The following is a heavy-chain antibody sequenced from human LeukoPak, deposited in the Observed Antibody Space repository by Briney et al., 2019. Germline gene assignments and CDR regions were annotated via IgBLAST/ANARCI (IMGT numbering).Heavy chain of an antibody. J-gene: IGHJ4*02. D-gene: IGHD5-12*01. CDR2: IYTAGST. CDR3: AREQGYSGFDN. V-gene: IGHV4-4*07. CDR1: GGSISNYY. Sequence: SETLSLTCIVSGGSISNYYWSWIRQPAGKGLEWIGRIYTAGSTDYNPSLKSRVIMSVDTSRNQYSLKLTSVTAADTALYYCAREQGYSGFDNWGRGTLVTVSS.